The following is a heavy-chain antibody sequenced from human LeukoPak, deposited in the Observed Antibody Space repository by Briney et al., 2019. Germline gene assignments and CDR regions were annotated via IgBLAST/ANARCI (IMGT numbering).Heavy chain of an antibody. CDR3: ARDRRAVAGTFDY. D-gene: IGHD6-19*01. CDR1: GFTFSSYT. CDR2: VSSNGGST. Sequence: QPGGSLRLSCAASGFTFSSYTMHWVRQAPGKGLEYVSTVSSNGGSTYYANSVKGRFTISRDNAKNSLYLQMNSLRAEDTAVYYCARDRRAVAGTFDYWGQGTLVTVSS. J-gene: IGHJ4*02. V-gene: IGHV3-64*01.